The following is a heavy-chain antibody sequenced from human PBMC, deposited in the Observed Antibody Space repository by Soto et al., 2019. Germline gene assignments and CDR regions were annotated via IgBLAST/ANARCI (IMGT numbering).Heavy chain of an antibody. J-gene: IGHJ4*02. CDR2: IYSGGST. CDR3: ARELGSSWDY. D-gene: IGHD6-13*01. CDR1: GFTVSSNY. Sequence: LSLTCAASGFTVSSNYMSWVRQAPGKGLEWVSVIYSGGSTYYADSVKGRFTISRHNSKNTLYLQMNSLRAEDTAVYYCARELGSSWDYWGQGTLVTVSS. V-gene: IGHV3-53*04.